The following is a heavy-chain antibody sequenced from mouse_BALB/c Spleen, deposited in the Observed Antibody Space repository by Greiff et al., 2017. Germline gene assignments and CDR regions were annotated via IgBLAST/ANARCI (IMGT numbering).Heavy chain of an antibody. CDR2: ISSGSSTI. CDR1: GFTFSSFG. J-gene: IGHJ2*01. CDR3: ARDDYYGSSYFDY. D-gene: IGHD1-1*01. Sequence: EVKLMESGGGLVQPGGSRKLSCAASGFTFSSFGMHWVRQAPEKGLEWVAYISSGSSTIYYADTVKGRFTISRDNPKNTLFLQMTSLRSEDTAMYYCARDDYYGSSYFDYWGQGTTLTVSS. V-gene: IGHV5-17*02.